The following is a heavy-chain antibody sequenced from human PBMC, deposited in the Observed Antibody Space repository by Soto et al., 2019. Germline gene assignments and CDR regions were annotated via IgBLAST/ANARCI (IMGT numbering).Heavy chain of an antibody. V-gene: IGHV3-23*01. CDR3: AQDRPRATSGYGFDY. D-gene: IGHD3-9*01. CDR2: VSASGLNT. CDR1: GFTFSTYA. Sequence: EVQLLESGGKLVQPGGSLTLSCAASGFTFSTYAMAWVRQAPGKGLEWVSGVSASGLNTDYADPVKGRFYISRDNSKNTVGLRMNSLRAEDTAVTCCAQDRPRATSGYGFDYRGQGTPVTVSS. J-gene: IGHJ4*02.